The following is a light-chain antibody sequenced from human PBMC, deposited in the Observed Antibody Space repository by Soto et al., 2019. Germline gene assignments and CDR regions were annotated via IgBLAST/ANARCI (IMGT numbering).Light chain of an antibody. CDR2: AAS. CDR3: QQSYSSPFT. V-gene: IGKV1-39*01. J-gene: IGKJ3*01. CDR1: QRIGSY. Sequence: DIQMTQCPSSLSASVGDRVTITCRASQRIGSYLNWYQQKPGKAPKLLIYAASSLQSGVPSRFSGSGSGTHFTLTISSLQPEDFATYYCQQSYSSPFTFGPGTKVDVK.